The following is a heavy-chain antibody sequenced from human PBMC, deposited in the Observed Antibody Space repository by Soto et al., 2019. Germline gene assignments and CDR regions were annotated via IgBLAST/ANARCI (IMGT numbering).Heavy chain of an antibody. CDR3: AKDPQWLLMGYYFDY. J-gene: IGHJ4*02. D-gene: IGHD6-19*01. CDR2: ISYDGSNK. Sequence: QVQLVESGGGVVQPGRSLRLSCAASGFTFSSYGMHWVRQAPGKGLEWVAVISYDGSNKYYADSVKGRFTISRDNSKNTLYLQMNSLRAEDTAVYYCAKDPQWLLMGYYFDYWGQGTLVTVSS. V-gene: IGHV3-30*18. CDR1: GFTFSSYG.